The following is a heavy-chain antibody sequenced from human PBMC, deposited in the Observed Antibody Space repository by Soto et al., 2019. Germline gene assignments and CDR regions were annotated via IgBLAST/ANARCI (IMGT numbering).Heavy chain of an antibody. CDR3: AYDFWSGYYISDYYYMDV. Sequence: GGSLRLSCAASGFTFSSYWMSWVRQAPGKGLEWVANIKQDGSEKYYVISVKGRFTISRENAKNSLYLQMNSLRAEDTAVYYCAYDFWSGYYISDYYYMDVWGKGTTVTVSS. J-gene: IGHJ6*03. V-gene: IGHV3-7*01. CDR1: GFTFSSYW. D-gene: IGHD3-3*01. CDR2: IKQDGSEK.